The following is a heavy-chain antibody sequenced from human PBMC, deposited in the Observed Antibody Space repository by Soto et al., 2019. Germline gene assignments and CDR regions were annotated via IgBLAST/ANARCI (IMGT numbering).Heavy chain of an antibody. J-gene: IGHJ4*02. CDR3: AKDYGSGDCDH. CDR1: GFTFSTYG. D-gene: IGHD3-10*01. CDR2: ISSDGSDK. V-gene: IGHV3-30*18. Sequence: SLRLSCAASGFTFSTYGMHWVRQAPGKGLEWVAIISSDGSDKYYAASVKGRFTISRDNSENTLYLQMNSLRTEDTAVYYCAKDYGSGDCDHWGQGTLVTVSS.